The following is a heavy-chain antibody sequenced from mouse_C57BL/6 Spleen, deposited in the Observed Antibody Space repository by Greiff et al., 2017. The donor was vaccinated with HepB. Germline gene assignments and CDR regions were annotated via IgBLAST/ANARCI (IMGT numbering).Heavy chain of an antibody. Sequence: VKLQESGAELARPGASVKLSCKASGYTFTSYGISWVKQRTGQGLEWIGEIYPRSGNTYYNEKFKGKATLTADKSSSTAYMELRSLTSEDSAVYFCARFYDSLDYWGQGTTLTVSS. D-gene: IGHD2-3*01. J-gene: IGHJ2*01. CDR2: IYPRSGNT. CDR1: GYTFTSYG. V-gene: IGHV1-81*01. CDR3: ARFYDSLDY.